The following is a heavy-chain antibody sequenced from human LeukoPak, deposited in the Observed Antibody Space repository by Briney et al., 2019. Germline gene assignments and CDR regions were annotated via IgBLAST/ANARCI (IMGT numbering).Heavy chain of an antibody. V-gene: IGHV4-4*02. CDR3: GRNGDYALDY. Sequence: SGTLSLTCAVSGVSISSGWWWSWVRQAPGKGLEWIGGISLSGPTTYNPSLKSRATMSVDKSRNQFSLRLSSVTAADAAVYYCGRNGDYALDYWGQGTLVTVSS. CDR1: GVSISSGWW. D-gene: IGHD2-21*01. J-gene: IGHJ4*02. CDR2: ISLSGPT.